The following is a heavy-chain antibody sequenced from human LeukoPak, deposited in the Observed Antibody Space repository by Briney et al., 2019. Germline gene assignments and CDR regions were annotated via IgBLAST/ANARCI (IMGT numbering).Heavy chain of an antibody. D-gene: IGHD1-1*01. CDR3: ARAYWNDVGWFDP. V-gene: IGHV1-2*02. J-gene: IGHJ5*02. CDR1: GFTFTGYY. Sequence: GGSLRLSCAASGFTFTGYYMHWVRQAPGQGLEWMGWINPNSGGTNYAQKFQGRVTMTRDTSISTAYMELSRLRSDDTAVYYCARAYWNDVGWFDPWGQGTLVTVSS. CDR2: INPNSGGT.